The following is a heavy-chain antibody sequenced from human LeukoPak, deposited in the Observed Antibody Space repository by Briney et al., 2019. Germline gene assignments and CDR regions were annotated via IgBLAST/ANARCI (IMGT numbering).Heavy chain of an antibody. Sequence: GASVKVSCKVSGYTLTALSMHWVRQAPGKGLEWMGGFDPEDGETIYAQKFQDRVTMTEDTSTHTAYMELSSLRSEDTAVYYCAANSPSNWKAHDYWGQGTLVTVSS. J-gene: IGHJ4*02. CDR1: GYTLTALS. CDR3: AANSPSNWKAHDY. D-gene: IGHD1-1*01. CDR2: FDPEDGET. V-gene: IGHV1-24*01.